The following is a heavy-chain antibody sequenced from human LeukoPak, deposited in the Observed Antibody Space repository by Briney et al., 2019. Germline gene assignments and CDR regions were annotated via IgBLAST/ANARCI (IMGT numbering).Heavy chain of an antibody. V-gene: IGHV3-23*01. J-gene: IGHJ6*02. CDR2: ISGSGGST. CDR1: GFTLSSYA. CDR3: ANYGSGSYFSPFNYYYYYGMDV. D-gene: IGHD3-10*01. Sequence: QSGGSLRLSCAASGFTLSSYAMSWVRQAPGKGLEWVSAISGSGGSTYYADSVKGRFTISRDNSKNTLYLQMNSLRAEDTAVYYCANYGSGSYFSPFNYYYYYGMDVWGQGTTVTVSS.